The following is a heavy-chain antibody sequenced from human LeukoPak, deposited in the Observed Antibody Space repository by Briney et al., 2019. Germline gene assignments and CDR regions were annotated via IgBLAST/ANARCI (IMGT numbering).Heavy chain of an antibody. V-gene: IGHV1-2*02. CDR3: ARDRRDYSSSLAAFDI. D-gene: IGHD6-13*01. CDR1: GYTFTSYG. J-gene: IGHJ3*02. Sequence: GASVKVSCKASGYTFTSYGISWVRQAPGQGLEWMGWINPNSGGTNYAQKFQGRVTMTRDTSISTAYMELSRLRSDDTAVYYCARDRRDYSSSLAAFDIWGQGTMVTVSS. CDR2: INPNSGGT.